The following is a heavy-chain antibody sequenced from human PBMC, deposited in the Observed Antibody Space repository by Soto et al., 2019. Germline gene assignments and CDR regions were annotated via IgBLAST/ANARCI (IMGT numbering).Heavy chain of an antibody. V-gene: IGHV3-48*01. CDR3: ARDYGYCSGGSCYRRFGPQFDY. D-gene: IGHD2-15*01. J-gene: IGHJ4*02. CDR2: ISSSSSTI. Sequence: EVQLVESGGGLVQPGGSLRLSCAASGFTFSSYSMNWVRQAPGKGLEWVSYISSSSSTIYYADSVKGRFTISRDNAKNSLYLQMNSLRAEDTAVYYCARDYGYCSGGSCYRRFGPQFDYWGQGTLVTVSS. CDR1: GFTFSSYS.